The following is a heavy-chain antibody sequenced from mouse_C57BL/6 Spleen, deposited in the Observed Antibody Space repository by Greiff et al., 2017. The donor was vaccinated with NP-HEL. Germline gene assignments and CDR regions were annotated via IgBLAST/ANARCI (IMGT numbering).Heavy chain of an antibody. D-gene: IGHD2-4*01. CDR1: GYTFTSYW. J-gene: IGHJ3*01. V-gene: IGHV1-55*01. CDR3: ARSYYDYGFHWFAY. Sequence: QVQLQQSGAELVKPGASVKMSCKASGYTFTSYWITWVKQRPGQGLEWIGDIYPGSGSTNYNEKFKSKATLTVDTSSSTAYMQLSSLTSEDSAVYYCARSYYDYGFHWFAYWGQGTLVTVSA. CDR2: IYPGSGST.